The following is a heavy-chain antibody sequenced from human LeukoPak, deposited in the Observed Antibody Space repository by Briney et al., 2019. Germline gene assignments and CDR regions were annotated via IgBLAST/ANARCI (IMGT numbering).Heavy chain of an antibody. CDR2: MYSGGNT. Sequence: GGSLRLSCAASGITVSSNYMSWVRQAPGKGLEWVSVMYSGGNTYYADSVKGRFTIPRDKSKNTLYLQMNSLRAEDTAVYYCARGIGSTVFFDHWGQGTLATVSS. CDR1: GITVSSNY. V-gene: IGHV3-53*01. CDR3: ARGIGSTVFFDH. D-gene: IGHD4-11*01. J-gene: IGHJ4*02.